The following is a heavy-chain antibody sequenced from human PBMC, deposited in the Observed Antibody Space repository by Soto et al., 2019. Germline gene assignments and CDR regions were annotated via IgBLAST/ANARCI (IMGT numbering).Heavy chain of an antibody. Sequence: SETLSLTCTVSGGSISSGGYYWSWIRQHPGKGLEWIGYIYYSGSTYYNPSLKSRVTISVDTSKNQFSLKLSSVTAADTAVYYCARCYYYGSGSLPVDDWGQGTLVNVSS. V-gene: IGHV4-31*03. D-gene: IGHD3-10*01. J-gene: IGHJ4*02. CDR1: GGSISSGGYY. CDR3: ARCYYYGSGSLPVDD. CDR2: IYYSGST.